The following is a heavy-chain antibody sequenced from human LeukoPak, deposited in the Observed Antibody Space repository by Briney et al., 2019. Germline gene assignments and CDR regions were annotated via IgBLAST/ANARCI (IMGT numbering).Heavy chain of an antibody. CDR1: GFTFSSYS. CDR2: ISSSSSYI. J-gene: IGHJ3*01. Sequence: KPGGSLRLSCAASGFTFSSYSMNWVRQAPGKGLEWVSSISSSSSYIYYADSVKGRFTISRDNAKNSLYLQMNSLRAEDTAVYYCARDARYGPDIVVVPATWGQGTMVTVSS. V-gene: IGHV3-21*01. D-gene: IGHD2-2*01. CDR3: ARDARYGPDIVVVPAT.